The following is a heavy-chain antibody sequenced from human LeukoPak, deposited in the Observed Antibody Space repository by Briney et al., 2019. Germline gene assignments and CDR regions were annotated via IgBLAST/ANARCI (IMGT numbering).Heavy chain of an antibody. CDR2: INHSGST. CDR3: ARVDYDSSGYYSDYFDY. D-gene: IGHD3-22*01. V-gene: IGHV4-30-2*01. Sequence: SQTLSLTCTVSGGSISSGGYYWSWIRQPPGKGLEWIGEINHSGSTNYNPSLKSRVTISVDTSKNQFSLKLSSVTAADTAVYYCARVDYDSSGYYSDYFDYWGQGTLVTVSS. CDR1: GGSISSGGYY. J-gene: IGHJ4*02.